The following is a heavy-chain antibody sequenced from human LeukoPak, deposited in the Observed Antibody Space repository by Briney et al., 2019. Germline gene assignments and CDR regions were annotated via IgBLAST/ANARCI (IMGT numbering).Heavy chain of an antibody. D-gene: IGHD2-2*01. Sequence: GGSLRLSCAASGFTFSDYYMSWIRQAPGKGLEWVSYISSSGSTIYYADSVKGRFTISRDSSKNTLYLQMNSLRAEDTAVYYCAREGYCSSTSCYPGWFDPWGQGTLVTVSS. CDR1: GFTFSDYY. V-gene: IGHV3-11*04. CDR2: ISSSGSTI. J-gene: IGHJ5*02. CDR3: AREGYCSSTSCYPGWFDP.